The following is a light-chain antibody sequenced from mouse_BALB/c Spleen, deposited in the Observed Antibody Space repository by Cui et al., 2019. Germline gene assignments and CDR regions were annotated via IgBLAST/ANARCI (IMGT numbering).Light chain of an antibody. J-gene: IGKJ5*01. V-gene: IGKV5-48*01. Sequence: DILLTQSSAILSVSPGERVSFSCRASQSIGTSIHWYQQRTNGSPRLLIKYASESISGIPSRFSGSGSGTDFTLSINSVESEDIADYYCQQSNSWPTTFGAGTKLELK. CDR3: QQSNSWPTT. CDR2: YAS. CDR1: QSIGTS.